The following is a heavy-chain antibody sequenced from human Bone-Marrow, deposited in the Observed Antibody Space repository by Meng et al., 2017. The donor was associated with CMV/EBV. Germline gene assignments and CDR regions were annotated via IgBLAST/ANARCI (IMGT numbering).Heavy chain of an antibody. CDR1: GYTFTGYY. Sequence: ASVKVSCKASGYTFTGYYMHWVRQAPGQGLEWMGWINPNSGGTNYAQKFQGRVTMTRDTSISTAYMELSRLRSDDTAVYYCARGRSVVVPAPFDYWGQGTLVTVSS. V-gene: IGHV1-2*02. CDR2: INPNSGGT. J-gene: IGHJ4*02. D-gene: IGHD2-2*01. CDR3: ARGRSVVVPAPFDY.